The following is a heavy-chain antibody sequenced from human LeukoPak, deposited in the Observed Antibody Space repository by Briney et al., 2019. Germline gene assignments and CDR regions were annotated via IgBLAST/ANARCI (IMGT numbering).Heavy chain of an antibody. CDR3: AKRPSDYGDYVSYFDY. CDR1: GFTFSTYA. V-gene: IGHV3-30*18. D-gene: IGHD4-17*01. J-gene: IGHJ4*02. Sequence: PGGSLRLSCAASGFTFSTYAMSWVRQAPGKGLEWVGVISDDGRRKDYADSVKGRFTISRDNSKDTLYLQMNSLRAEDTAVYYCAKRPSDYGDYVSYFDYWGQGTLVTVSS. CDR2: ISDDGRRK.